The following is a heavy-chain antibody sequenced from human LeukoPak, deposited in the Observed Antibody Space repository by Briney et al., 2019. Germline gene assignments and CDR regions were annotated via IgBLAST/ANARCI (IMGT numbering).Heavy chain of an antibody. D-gene: IGHD3-22*01. CDR1: GFTFSSYW. CDR3: ARAAPYDSSGYYPYYYDY. CDR2: IKQDGSEK. J-gene: IGHJ4*02. V-gene: IGHV3-7*01. Sequence: GGSLRLSCAASGFTFSSYWMSWVRQAPGKGLEWVANIKQDGSEKYYVDSVKGRFTISRDNAKNSLYLQMNSLGAEDTAVYYCARAAPYDSSGYYPYYYDYWGQGTLVTVSS.